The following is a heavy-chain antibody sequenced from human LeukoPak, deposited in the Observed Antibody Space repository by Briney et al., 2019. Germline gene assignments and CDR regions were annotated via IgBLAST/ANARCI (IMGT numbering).Heavy chain of an antibody. J-gene: IGHJ4*02. CDR1: GGSFTSYG. V-gene: IGHV1-69*15. D-gene: IGHD3-3*01. CDR3: AAGGAYEFRDDY. CDR2: IIPIYGRA. Sequence: SVKVSCKASGGSFTSYGISWVRQAPGQGLEWMGKIIPIYGRANYGQKFQGRVTITADELTTTSYMELSGLTAEDMAVYYCAAGGAYEFRDDYWGQGTLVTVSS.